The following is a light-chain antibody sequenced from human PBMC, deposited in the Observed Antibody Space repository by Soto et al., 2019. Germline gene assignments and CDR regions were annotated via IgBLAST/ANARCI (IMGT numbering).Light chain of an antibody. V-gene: IGKV1-5*03. CDR1: QTISSW. CDR3: QQRNSYPL. CDR2: KAS. Sequence: DIQMTQSPSTLSASVGDRVTITCRASQTISSWLAWYQQKPGKAPKLLIYKASTVKSGVPSRFSGSGSGTEFTLTISSLQPDDFATYYCQQRNSYPLFGQGTRLEIK. J-gene: IGKJ5*01.